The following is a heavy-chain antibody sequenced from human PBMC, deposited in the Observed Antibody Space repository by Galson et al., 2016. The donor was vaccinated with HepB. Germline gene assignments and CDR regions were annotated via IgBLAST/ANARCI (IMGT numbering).Heavy chain of an antibody. V-gene: IGHV1-2*02. J-gene: IGHJ4*02. Sequence: SVKVSCKASGYTFTGYYMHWVRQAPGQGLECLGWINPKSGGTNYAQTFQGRVTMTRDTSISTAYMELSRLRSDDTAVYYWARDPANGPLGYWGQGTLVTVSS. D-gene: IGHD2-2*01. CDR1: GYTFTGYY. CDR2: INPKSGGT. CDR3: ARDPANGPLGY.